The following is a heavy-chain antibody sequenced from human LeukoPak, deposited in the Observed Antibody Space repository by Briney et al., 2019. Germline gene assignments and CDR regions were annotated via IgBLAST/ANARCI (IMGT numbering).Heavy chain of an antibody. Sequence: GGSLRLSCAASGFTFSSYGMHWVRQAPGKGLEWVSVIYSGGSTYYADSVKGRFTISRDNSKNTLYLQMNSLRAEDTAVYYCARDFGAGDSGYAFDYWGQGTLVTVSS. V-gene: IGHV3-66*01. J-gene: IGHJ4*02. CDR2: IYSGGST. CDR1: GFTFSSYG. D-gene: IGHD5-12*01. CDR3: ARDFGAGDSGYAFDY.